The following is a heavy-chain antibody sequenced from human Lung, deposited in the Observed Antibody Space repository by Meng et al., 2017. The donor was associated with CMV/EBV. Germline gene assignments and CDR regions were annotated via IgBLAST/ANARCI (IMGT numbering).Heavy chain of an antibody. V-gene: IGHV3-11*01. CDR1: EFTFSDYY. Sequence: GESXKISXASAEFTFSDYYMCWIRQAPGEGLEWISYISGGGDNMYYADSVKGRFTISRDNAKNSLYLEMNSLRVDDMAVYYCARDWGPHSSSGYYFDFWGKGTXVTVSS. J-gene: IGHJ4*02. D-gene: IGHD6-13*01. CDR3: ARDWGPHSSSGYYFDF. CDR2: ISGGGDNM.